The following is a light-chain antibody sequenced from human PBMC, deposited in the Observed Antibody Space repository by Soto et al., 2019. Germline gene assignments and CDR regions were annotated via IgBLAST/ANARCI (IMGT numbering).Light chain of an antibody. Sequence: DIVMTQSPDSLAVSLGERATINCKSSQSVLYSSNNKNYLAWYKQKPGQPPKLLISWASTRESGVPDRFSGSGSGTNFTLTISSLQAEDVAVYYCQQYYSPLITFGQGTRLEIK. V-gene: IGKV4-1*01. CDR3: QQYYSPLIT. CDR1: QSVLYSSNNKNY. CDR2: WAS. J-gene: IGKJ5*01.